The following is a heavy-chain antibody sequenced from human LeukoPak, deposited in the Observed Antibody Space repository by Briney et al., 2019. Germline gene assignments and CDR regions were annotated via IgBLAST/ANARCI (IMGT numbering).Heavy chain of an antibody. Sequence: ASVKVSCKASGYTFTDYGISWVRQAPGQGLEWMGWISTYNGNTNYAQKLQGRVTMTTDTSTSTAYMELRSLRSDDTAVYYRARVVYDTFTAYFCYAMDLWGQGTTVSVS. V-gene: IGHV1-18*01. CDR1: GYTFTDYG. D-gene: IGHD3-9*01. J-gene: IGHJ6*02. CDR2: ISTYNGNT. CDR3: ARVVYDTFTAYFCYAMDL.